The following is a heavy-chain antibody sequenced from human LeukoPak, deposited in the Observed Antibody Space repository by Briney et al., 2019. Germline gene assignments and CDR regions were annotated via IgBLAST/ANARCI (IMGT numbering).Heavy chain of an antibody. CDR2: IIPIFGTA. V-gene: IGHV1-69*13. CDR1: GGTFSSYA. D-gene: IGHD6-13*01. Sequence: GASVKVSCKASGGTFSSYAISWVRQAPGQGLEWMGGIIPIFGTAKYAQKFQGRVTITADESTSTAYMELSSLRSEDTAVYYCARDVGWSSSWSFDYWGQGTLVTVSS. CDR3: ARDVGWSSSWSFDY. J-gene: IGHJ4*02.